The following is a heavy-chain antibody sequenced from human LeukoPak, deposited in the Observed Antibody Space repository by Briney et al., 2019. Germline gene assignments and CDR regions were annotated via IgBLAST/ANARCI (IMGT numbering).Heavy chain of an antibody. V-gene: IGHV1-46*01. CDR3: ASEWELLSGFDY. CDR2: INPSGGST. Sequence: ASVKVSCKASGYTFTSYDINWVRQAAGQGLEWMGWINPSGGSTSYAQKFQGRVTMTRDMSTSTVYMELSSLRSEDTAVYYCASEWELLSGFDYWGQGTLVTVSS. D-gene: IGHD1-26*01. CDR1: GYTFTSYD. J-gene: IGHJ4*02.